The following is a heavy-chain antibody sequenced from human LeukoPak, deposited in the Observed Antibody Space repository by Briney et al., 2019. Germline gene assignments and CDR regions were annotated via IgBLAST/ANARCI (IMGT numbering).Heavy chain of an antibody. CDR2: INPNSGGT. J-gene: IGHJ4*02. Sequence: ASVKVSCKASGYTFTGYYMHWVRQAPGQGLEWMGWINPNSGGTKYAQKFQGRVTMTRDTSISTAYMELSRLRSDDTAVYYCARDSGWTGLTWDYFDYWGQGTLVTVSS. CDR3: ARDSGWTGLTWDYFDY. D-gene: IGHD3/OR15-3a*01. V-gene: IGHV1-2*02. CDR1: GYTFTGYY.